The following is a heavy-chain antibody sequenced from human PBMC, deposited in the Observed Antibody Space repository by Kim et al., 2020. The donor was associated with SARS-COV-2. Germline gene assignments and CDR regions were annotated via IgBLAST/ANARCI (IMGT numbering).Heavy chain of an antibody. V-gene: IGHV3-21*01. CDR1: GFTFKNYN. D-gene: IGHD1-26*01. CDR3: ARDPRYGSLYYYGMDA. J-gene: IGHJ6*01. CDR2: ISNNSFYI. Sequence: GGSLRLSCAASGFTFKNYNMNWVRQAPGKGLEWASSISNNSFYIYYADSVKGRFTVSRDNAKNSLYLHLNSLRAEDTAVYYCARDPRYGSLYYYGMDAWGQGTTVTVSS.